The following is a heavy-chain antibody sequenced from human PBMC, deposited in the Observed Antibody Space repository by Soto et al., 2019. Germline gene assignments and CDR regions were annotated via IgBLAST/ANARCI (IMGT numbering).Heavy chain of an antibody. V-gene: IGHV3-23*01. D-gene: IGHD2-15*01. CDR2: ICGSGGST. J-gene: IGHJ6*02. CDR3: GIGSAATNYFFYATDV. Sequence: EVQLLESGGGVVQPGGSLRLSCAASGFTFGIHAMSWVRQATGKGLEWVSFICGSGGSTYYADSVKGRFTIYRDNSKKSLYLQMNSLRGEDTAVYYFGIGSAATNYFFYATDVWGQETTVTVSS. CDR1: GFTFGIHA.